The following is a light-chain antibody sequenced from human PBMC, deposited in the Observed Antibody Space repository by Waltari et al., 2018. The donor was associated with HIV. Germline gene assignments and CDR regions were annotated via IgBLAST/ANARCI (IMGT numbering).Light chain of an antibody. CDR1: DSNVGRHS. J-gene: IGLJ2*01. CDR2: KNN. V-gene: IGLV1-47*01. Sequence: QAVLTQPPSASASSGQKITIACSGGDSNVGRHSVDWYHQFPGGAPKLLLYKNNPRSSGVPDLFSGSKSGTSASLTISGLRSEDEGIYFCGVWDDNLRGVFGGGTRLTVL. CDR3: GVWDDNLRGV.